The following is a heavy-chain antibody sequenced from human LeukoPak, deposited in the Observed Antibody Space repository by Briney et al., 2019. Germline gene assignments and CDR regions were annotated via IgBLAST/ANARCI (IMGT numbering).Heavy chain of an antibody. CDR3: AREGYYGSGSPPSLYFDY. V-gene: IGHV3-30-3*01. D-gene: IGHD3-10*01. J-gene: IGHJ4*02. Sequence: GGSLGLSCAASGFTFRNYVIHWVRQAPGKGLEWVAVTSSDLNVKLYADSVKGRFTISRDNSRSALYLQMNSLRPEDTAIYYCAREGYYGSGSPPSLYFDYWGQGTLVTVSS. CDR2: TSSDLNVK. CDR1: GFTFRNYV.